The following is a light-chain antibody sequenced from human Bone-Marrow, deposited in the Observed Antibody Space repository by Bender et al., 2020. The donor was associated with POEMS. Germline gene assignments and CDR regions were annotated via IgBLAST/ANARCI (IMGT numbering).Light chain of an antibody. J-gene: IGLJ2*01. CDR2: EST. CDR1: SSDVGSYNL. CDR3: CSYAGSYSVV. V-gene: IGLV2-23*01. Sequence: QSALTQPASVSGSPGQSITISCTGTSSDVGSYNLVSWYQQHPGKAPKFIIYESTTRPSGVSLRFSGSKSGNTASLTISGLQAEDEADYYCCSYAGSYSVVFGGGTKLTVL.